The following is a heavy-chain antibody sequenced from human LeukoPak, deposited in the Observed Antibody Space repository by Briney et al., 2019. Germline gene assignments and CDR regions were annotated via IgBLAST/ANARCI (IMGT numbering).Heavy chain of an antibody. V-gene: IGHV4-39*07. CDR1: GGSINTANYY. CDR2: IFYSGST. J-gene: IGHJ4*02. CDR3: ARRDSPNSSSWYESLVRIVEYYFDY. D-gene: IGHD6-13*01. Sequence: SETLSLTCTVSGGSINTANYYWGWIRQPPGKGLEWIGNIFYSGSTYYSPSLKSRVTISVDTSKNQFSLKLSSVTAADTAVYYCARRDSPNSSSWYESLVRIVEYYFDYWGQGTLVTVSS.